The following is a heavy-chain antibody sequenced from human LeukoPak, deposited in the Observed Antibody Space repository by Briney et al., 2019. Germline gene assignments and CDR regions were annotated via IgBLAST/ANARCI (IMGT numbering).Heavy chain of an antibody. CDR2: ISGSGGGT. J-gene: IGHJ4*02. CDR1: GITLSNYA. CDR3: AKRGVVIRVILVGFHKEAYYFDS. V-gene: IGHV3-23*01. D-gene: IGHD3-22*01. Sequence: GGSLRLSCAVSGITLSNYAMSWVRQAPGKGLEWVAGISGSGGGTHYADSVKGRFTISRGNPKNTLYLQMNNLRAGDTAVYFCAKRGVVIRVILVGFHKEAYYFDSWGQGALVTVSS.